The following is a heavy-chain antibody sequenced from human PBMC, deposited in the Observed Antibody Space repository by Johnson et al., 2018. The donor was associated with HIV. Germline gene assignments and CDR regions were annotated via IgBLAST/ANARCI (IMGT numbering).Heavy chain of an antibody. CDR3: ARSPVWLRGFDI. J-gene: IGHJ3*02. V-gene: IGHV3-74*01. Sequence: VQLVESGGGLVQPGGSLSLSWGVSGFTFSDHWMQWVRQAPVKGRVWVSRNSWNRGSIGYADSMKGRCTISRDTSRNMLYLQMNNLRAEDTAVYYCARSPVWLRGFDIWGQGTMVTVSS. CDR1: GFTFSDHW. D-gene: IGHD5-24*01. CDR2: NSWNRGSI.